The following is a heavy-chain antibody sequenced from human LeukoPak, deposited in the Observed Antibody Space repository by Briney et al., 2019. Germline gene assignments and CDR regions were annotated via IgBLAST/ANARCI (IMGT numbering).Heavy chain of an antibody. J-gene: IGHJ4*02. CDR3: VRREYSNKSPFDY. Sequence: SGTLSLTCTVSGGSISSSSYYWGWIRQPPGKGLEWIGSIYFSGNTYHNSSLKSRVTISVDTSKNQFSLKLNSVTAADTAVYYCVRREYSNKSPFDYWGQGTLVTVSS. V-gene: IGHV4-39*01. CDR2: IYFSGNT. D-gene: IGHD4-11*01. CDR1: GGSISSSSYY.